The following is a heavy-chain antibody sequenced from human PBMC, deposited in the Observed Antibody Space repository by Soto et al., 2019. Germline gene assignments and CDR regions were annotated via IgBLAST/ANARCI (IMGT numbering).Heavy chain of an antibody. CDR3: ARDDNGVEMNYYYYYGMDV. D-gene: IGHD3-3*01. CDR2: ISYDGSNK. Sequence: WGSLRLSCAASGFTFSSYAMHRVRQAPGKGLEWVAVISYDGSNKYYADSVKGRFTISRDNSKNTLYLQMNSLRAEDTAVYYCARDDNGVEMNYYYYYGMDVWGQGTTVTVSS. V-gene: IGHV3-30-3*01. J-gene: IGHJ6*02. CDR1: GFTFSSYA.